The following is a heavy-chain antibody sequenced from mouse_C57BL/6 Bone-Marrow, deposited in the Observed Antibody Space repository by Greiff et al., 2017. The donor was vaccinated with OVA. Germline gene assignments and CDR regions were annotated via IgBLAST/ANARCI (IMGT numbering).Heavy chain of an antibody. CDR2: INPSTGGT. Sequence: EVQLQQSGPELVKPGASVKISCKASGYSFTGYYMNWVKQSPEKSLEWIGEINPSTGGTTYNQKFKAKATLTVDKSSSTAYMQLKSLTSEDSAVYDCARFDYAMDYWGQGTAVTVSS. J-gene: IGHJ4*01. V-gene: IGHV1-42*01. CDR1: GYSFTGYY. CDR3: ARFDYAMDY.